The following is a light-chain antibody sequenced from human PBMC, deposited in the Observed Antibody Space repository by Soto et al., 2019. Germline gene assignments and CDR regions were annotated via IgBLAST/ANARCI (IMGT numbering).Light chain of an antibody. Sequence: DIQMTQSPSSLSASVGDRVTITCRASQDISNYLAWYQQKPGKVPKLLIYAASTLQTGVQSRFSGSGSGTVFTLTLNSLQPEDVATYYCQNYKSAPNTFGRGTRLEIK. CDR1: QDISNY. CDR2: AAS. J-gene: IGKJ2*01. CDR3: QNYKSAPNT. V-gene: IGKV1-27*01.